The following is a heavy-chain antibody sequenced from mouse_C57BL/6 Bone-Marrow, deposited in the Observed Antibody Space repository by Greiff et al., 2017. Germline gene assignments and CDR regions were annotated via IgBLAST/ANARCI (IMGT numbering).Heavy chain of an antibody. CDR2: IDPANGNT. CDR1: GFNIKNTY. J-gene: IGHJ2*01. V-gene: IGHV14-3*01. Sequence: VQLQQSVAELVRPGASVKLSCTASGFNIKNTYMHWVKQRPEQGLEWIGRIDPANGNTKYATKFQGKATITADTSSNTAYLQLSSLTSEDTAIYYCARRDYYGSSLFDYWGQGTTLTVSA. CDR3: ARRDYYGSSLFDY. D-gene: IGHD1-1*01.